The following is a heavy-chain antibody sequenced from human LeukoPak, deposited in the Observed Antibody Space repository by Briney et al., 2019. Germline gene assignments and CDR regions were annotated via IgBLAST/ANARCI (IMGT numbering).Heavy chain of an antibody. CDR2: ISGSGGST. V-gene: IGHV3-23*01. D-gene: IGHD6-13*01. CDR1: GFTFSSYA. Sequence: PGGSLRLSCAASGFTFSSYAMSWVRQAPGKGLEWVSAISGSGGSTYYADSVKGRFTIARDNSKNTLYLQMNSLRAEDTAGYYCAKVGPSSSWGGDYYYYLDVWGKGTTVTVSS. J-gene: IGHJ6*03. CDR3: AKVGPSSSWGGDYYYYLDV.